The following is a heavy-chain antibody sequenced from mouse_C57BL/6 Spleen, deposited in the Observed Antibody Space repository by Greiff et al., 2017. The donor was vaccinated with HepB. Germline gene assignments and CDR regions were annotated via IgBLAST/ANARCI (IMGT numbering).Heavy chain of an antibody. J-gene: IGHJ3*01. Sequence: VQLQQSGAELVRPGSSVTLSCNASGYTFTDYEMHWVKQTPVHGLEWIGAIDPETGGTAYNQKFKGKAILTADKSSSTAYMELRSLTSEDSAVYYCTRGFLFAYWGQGTLVTVSA. V-gene: IGHV1-15*01. CDR3: TRGFLFAY. CDR1: GYTFTDYE. CDR2: IDPETGGT.